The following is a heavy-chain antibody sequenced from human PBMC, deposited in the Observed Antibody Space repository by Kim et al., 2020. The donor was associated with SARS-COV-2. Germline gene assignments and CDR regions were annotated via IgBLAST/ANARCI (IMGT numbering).Heavy chain of an antibody. CDR2: IKSNSAGGTT. Sequence: GGSLRLSCAASGFTFSNGWMSWVRRAPGRGLEWVGRIKSNSAGGTTDFAAPVKGRFAISRDDSKNTFYLLMNSLKTEDTAVYYCSTADRSIVDYWGQGAL. J-gene: IGHJ4*02. V-gene: IGHV3-15*01. D-gene: IGHD2-15*01. CDR3: STADRSIVDY. CDR1: GFTFSNGW.